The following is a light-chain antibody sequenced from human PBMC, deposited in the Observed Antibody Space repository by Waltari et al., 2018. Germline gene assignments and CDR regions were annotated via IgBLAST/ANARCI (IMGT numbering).Light chain of an antibody. V-gene: IGKV1-9*01. J-gene: IGKJ4*01. CDR2: GAS. CDR3: HQLNSNLPT. CDR1: QDIYTY. Sequence: IQLTQSPSSLSASVGDRVAITCRASQDIYTYLAWYQQKPGRAPKLLIYGASSLQRGVPSRFSGSGSGTDFTLTINTLQPEDFATYYCHQLNSNLPTFGGGTQVQIK.